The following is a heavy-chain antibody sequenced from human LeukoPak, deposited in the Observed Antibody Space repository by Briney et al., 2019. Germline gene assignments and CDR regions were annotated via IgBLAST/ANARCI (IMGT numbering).Heavy chain of an antibody. CDR2: IYYTGST. CDR1: GGSISSYY. Sequence: SETLSLTCSVSGGSISSYYWSWIRQPPGKGLEWIGYIYYTGSTNYNPSLKSRVTISVDTSKSQFSLKLSSVTAADTAIYYCARGGYYGSGNDFRFDPWGQGTLVTVSS. D-gene: IGHD3-10*01. CDR3: ARGGYYGSGNDFRFDP. J-gene: IGHJ5*02. V-gene: IGHV4-59*01.